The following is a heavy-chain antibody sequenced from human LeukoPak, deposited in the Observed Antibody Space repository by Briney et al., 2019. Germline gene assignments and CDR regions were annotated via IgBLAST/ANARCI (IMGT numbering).Heavy chain of an antibody. J-gene: IGHJ5*02. CDR2: ISGSGGST. Sequence: PGGSLRLSCAASGFTFSSYAMSWVRQAPGKGLEWVSAISGSGGSTYYADSVKGRFTISRDNSKNTLYLQMNSLSAEDTAVYYCAKDGGRGYSYGYFWFDPWGQGTLVTVSS. D-gene: IGHD5-18*01. V-gene: IGHV3-23*01. CDR3: AKDGGRGYSYGYFWFDP. CDR1: GFTFSSYA.